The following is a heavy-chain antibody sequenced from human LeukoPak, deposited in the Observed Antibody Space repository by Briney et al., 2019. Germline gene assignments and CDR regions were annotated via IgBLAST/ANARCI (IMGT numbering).Heavy chain of an antibody. J-gene: IGHJ4*02. CDR2: ISAYNGNT. D-gene: IGHD6-19*01. Sequence: ASVKVSCKASGYTFTSYGISWERQAPGQGLEWVGWISAYNGNTNYAQKLQGRVTMTTDTSTSTAYMELRSLRSDDTAAYYCARTTSIAVAAHFDYWGQGTLVTVSS. CDR1: GYTFTSYG. V-gene: IGHV1-18*01. CDR3: ARTTSIAVAAHFDY.